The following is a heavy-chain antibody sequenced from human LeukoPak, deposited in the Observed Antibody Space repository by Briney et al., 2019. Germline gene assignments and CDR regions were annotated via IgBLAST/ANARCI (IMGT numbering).Heavy chain of an antibody. V-gene: IGHV4-39*02. D-gene: IGHD6-19*01. J-gene: IGHJ5*02. Sequence: PSETLSLTCTVSGGSISSGSYYWGWIRQTPGKGLEWIGSVYYSGSTYYNPSLKSRVTISVDTSKNQFSLKLSSVAAADTAVYYCARDTSGWYYWFDPWGQGTLVTVSS. CDR2: VYYSGST. CDR1: GGSISSGSYY. CDR3: ARDTSGWYYWFDP.